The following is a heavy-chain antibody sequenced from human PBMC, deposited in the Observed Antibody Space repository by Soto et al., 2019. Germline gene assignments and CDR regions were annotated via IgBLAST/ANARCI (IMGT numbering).Heavy chain of an antibody. V-gene: IGHV1-69*13. CDR3: ARPRGYYYYYYGMDV. CDR1: GGTFSSYA. Sequence: GASVKVSCKASGGTFSSYAISWVRQAPGQELEWMGGISPIFGTANYAQKFQGRVTITADESTSTAYMELSSLRSEDTAVYYCARPRGYYYYYYGMDVWGQGTTVTVSS. CDR2: ISPIFGTA. J-gene: IGHJ6*02.